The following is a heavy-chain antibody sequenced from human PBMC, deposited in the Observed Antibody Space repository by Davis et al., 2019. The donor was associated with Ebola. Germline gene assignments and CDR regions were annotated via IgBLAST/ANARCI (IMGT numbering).Heavy chain of an antibody. J-gene: IGHJ4*02. CDR3: ARGGIQLWLLGS. CDR2: ISNDRKTI. V-gene: IGHV3-48*02. D-gene: IGHD5-18*01. CDR1: GFTFSSYS. Sequence: GESLKISCAASGFTFSSYSMNWVRQVPGKGLEWISYISNDRKTIKYADSVKGRFTISRDDAKNSLFLLMNSLRDDDTAVYYCARGGIQLWLLGSWGQGTLVTVSS.